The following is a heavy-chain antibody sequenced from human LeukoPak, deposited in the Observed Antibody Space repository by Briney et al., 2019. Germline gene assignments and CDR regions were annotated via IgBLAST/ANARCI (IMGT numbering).Heavy chain of an antibody. CDR3: AREMGLVAGHDAFDI. CDR2: ITSSGSTI. Sequence: GGSLRLSCAASGFTFSDYYMSWIRQAPGKGLEWVSYITSSGSTIYYADSVKGRFTISRDNAKNSLYLQMNSLRAEDTAVYYCAREMGLVAGHDAFDIWGQGTMVTISP. V-gene: IGHV3-11*01. D-gene: IGHD6-19*01. J-gene: IGHJ3*02. CDR1: GFTFSDYY.